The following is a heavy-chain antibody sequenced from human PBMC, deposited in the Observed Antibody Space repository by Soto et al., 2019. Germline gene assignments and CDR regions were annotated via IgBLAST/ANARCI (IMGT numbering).Heavy chain of an antibody. J-gene: IGHJ4*02. CDR1: GFTFSSYA. D-gene: IGHD5-18*01. CDR3: ARDILDTAMAHDY. Sequence: QVQLVESGGGVVQPGRSLRLSCAASGFTFSSYAMHWVRQAPGKGLEWVAVISYDGSNKYYADSVKGRFTISRDNSKNTLYLQMNSLRAEDTAVYYCARDILDTAMAHDYWGQGTLVTVSS. V-gene: IGHV3-30-3*01. CDR2: ISYDGSNK.